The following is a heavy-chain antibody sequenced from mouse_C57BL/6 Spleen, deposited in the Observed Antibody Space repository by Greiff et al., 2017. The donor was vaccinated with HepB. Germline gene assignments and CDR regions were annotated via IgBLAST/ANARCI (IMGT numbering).Heavy chain of an antibody. CDR3: AIGAYGYDDAMDY. V-gene: IGHV1-82*01. CDR2: IYPGDGDT. J-gene: IGHJ4*01. CDR1: GYAFSSSW. Sequence: QVQLQQSGPELVKPGASVKISCKASGYAFSSSWMNWVKQRPGKGLEWIGRIYPGDGDTNYNGKFKGKATLTADKTSSTAYMQLSSLTSEDSAVYFCAIGAYGYDDAMDYWGQGTSVTVSS. D-gene: IGHD2-2*01.